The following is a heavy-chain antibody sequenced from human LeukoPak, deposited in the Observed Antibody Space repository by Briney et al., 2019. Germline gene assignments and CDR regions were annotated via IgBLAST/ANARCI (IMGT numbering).Heavy chain of an antibody. V-gene: IGHV3-7*01. CDR3: VRDRGWQQFDY. CDR1: GFTFSNFW. J-gene: IGHJ4*02. CDR2: IKKDGSET. D-gene: IGHD6-13*01. Sequence: PGGSLRLSCAASGFTFSNFWMTWVRQTPGKGLERVANIKKDGSETYYVESVRGRFGISRDNAKNSVYLEMNSLRAEDTAVYFCVRDRGWQQFDYWGQGTLVTVSA.